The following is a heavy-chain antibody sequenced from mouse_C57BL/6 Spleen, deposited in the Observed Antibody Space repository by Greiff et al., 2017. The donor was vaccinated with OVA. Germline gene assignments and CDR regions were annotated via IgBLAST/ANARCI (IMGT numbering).Heavy chain of an antibody. D-gene: IGHD1-1*01. CDR3: ARQDYGSSYYFDY. J-gene: IGHJ2*01. V-gene: IGHV1-52*01. CDR1: GYTFTSYW. CDR2: IDPSDSET. Sequence: QVQLQQPGAELVRPGSSVTLSCKASGYTFTSYWMHWVKQRPIQGLEWIGNIDPSDSETHYNQKFKDKATLPVDKSSSTAYMQLSSLTSENSAVYYGARQDYGSSYYFDYWGQGTTLTVSS.